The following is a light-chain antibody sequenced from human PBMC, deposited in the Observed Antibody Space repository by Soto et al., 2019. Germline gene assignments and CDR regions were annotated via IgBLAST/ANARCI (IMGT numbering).Light chain of an antibody. V-gene: IGLV4-69*01. CDR1: SGHSNDA. CDR2: VNSDGSH. J-gene: IGLJ3*02. CDR3: QTWNTGIWV. Sequence: QLVLTQSPSASASLGASVKLTCTLSSGHSNDAIAWHQQQPEKGPRYLMKVNSDGSHSKGDGIPDRFSGSSSGAERYLAISSLQSEDEADYYCQTWNTGIWVFGGGTKLTVL.